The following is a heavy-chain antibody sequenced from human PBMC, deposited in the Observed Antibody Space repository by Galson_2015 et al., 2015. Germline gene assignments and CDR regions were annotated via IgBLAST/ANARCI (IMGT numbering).Heavy chain of an antibody. CDR2: ISAYNGNT. J-gene: IGHJ4*02. D-gene: IGHD3-9*01. CDR1: GYTFTSYG. Sequence: SVKVSCKASGYTFTSYGISWVRQAPGQGLEWMGWISAYNGNTNYAQKLQGRVTMTTDTSTSTAYMELRSLRSDDTAVYYCARASYDILTGYYGHYFDYWGQGTLVTVSS. V-gene: IGHV1-18*01. CDR3: ARASYDILTGYYGHYFDY.